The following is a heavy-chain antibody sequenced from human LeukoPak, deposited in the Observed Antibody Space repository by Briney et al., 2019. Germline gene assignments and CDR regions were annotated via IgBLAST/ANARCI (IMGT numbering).Heavy chain of an antibody. V-gene: IGHV6-1*01. CDR2: TYYRSKWYN. D-gene: IGHD1-14*01. CDR1: GDSVSSNSAA. J-gene: IGHJ6*02. Sequence: SQTISLTCAISGDSVSSNSAAWNWIRQSPSRGLEWLGRTYYRSKWYNDYAVSVKSRITINPDTSKNQFSLQLNSVTPEDTAVYYCARDSREVGRYYYGMDVWGQGTTVTVSS. CDR3: ARDSREVGRYYYGMDV.